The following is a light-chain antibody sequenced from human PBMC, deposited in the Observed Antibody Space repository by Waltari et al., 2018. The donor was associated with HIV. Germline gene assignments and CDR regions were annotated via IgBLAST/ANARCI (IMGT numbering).Light chain of an antibody. V-gene: IGKV4-1*01. Sequence: DIVLSQSPYSLGVSLGERASCSCKPSQSVLYSVNNKNYLAWFQQKPGQPLRLLIDWASTRESGVPDRFSGSGSGTDFTLTITSLQAEDVAVYYCQQYYSLPITFGQGTRLEIK. CDR2: WAS. J-gene: IGKJ5*01. CDR3: QQYYSLPIT. CDR1: QSVLYSVNNKNY.